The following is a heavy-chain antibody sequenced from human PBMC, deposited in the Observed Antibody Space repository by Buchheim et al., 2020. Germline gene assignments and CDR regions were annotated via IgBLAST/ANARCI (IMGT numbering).Heavy chain of an antibody. CDR3: TRWDGWADY. CDR2: ISGTSGNI. D-gene: IGHD5-24*01. V-gene: IGHV3-23*01. J-gene: IGHJ4*02. Sequence: EVQLLESGGGLVQPGGSLRLSCTASGFTFSSYGLTWVRQAPGRGLELVSGISGTSGNIYYTNSVQGRFTFSRDFSKNTVYLQMNSLRAEDTAVYYCTRWDGWADYWGQGTL. CDR1: GFTFSSYG.